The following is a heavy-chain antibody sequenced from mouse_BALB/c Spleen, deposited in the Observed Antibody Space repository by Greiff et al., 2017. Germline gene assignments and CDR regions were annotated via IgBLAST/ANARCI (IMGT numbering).Heavy chain of an antibody. Sequence: EVKLVESGPGLVKPSQSLSLTCSVTGYSITSGYYWNWIRQFPGNKLEWMGYISYDGSNNYNPSLKNRISITRDTSKNQFFLKLNSVTTEDTATYYCAWLRQGDWYFDVWGAGTTVTVSS. CDR2: ISYDGSN. D-gene: IGHD2-2*01. CDR1: GYSITSGYY. V-gene: IGHV3-6*02. J-gene: IGHJ1*01. CDR3: AWLRQGDWYFDV.